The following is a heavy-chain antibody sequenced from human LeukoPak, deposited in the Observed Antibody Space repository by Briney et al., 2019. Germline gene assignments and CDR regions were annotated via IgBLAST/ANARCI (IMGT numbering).Heavy chain of an antibody. CDR2: IGGRDDRT. J-gene: IGHJ4*02. V-gene: IGHV3-23*01. CDR3: TTSEDN. CDR1: GFTITGHT. Sequence: LSGGSLRLSCAASGFTITGHTMTWVRQAPGKGLEWVSIIGGRDDRTYYADSVKGRFTISRDNSKNILYLQMNSLRAEDTAVYYCTTSEDNWGQGTLVTVSS.